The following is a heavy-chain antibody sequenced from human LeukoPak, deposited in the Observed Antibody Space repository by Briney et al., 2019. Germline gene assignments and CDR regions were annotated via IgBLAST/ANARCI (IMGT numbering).Heavy chain of an antibody. Sequence: GGSLRLSCAASGFTFGDYAMHWVRQPPGKGLEWVSLISGDGGSTYYADSVKGRFTISRDNSKNSLYLRMNSLRTEDTALYYCAKDGYGDYAAYFDYWGQGALVTVSS. CDR2: ISGDGGST. CDR3: AKDGYGDYAAYFDY. V-gene: IGHV3-43*02. D-gene: IGHD4-17*01. J-gene: IGHJ4*02. CDR1: GFTFGDYA.